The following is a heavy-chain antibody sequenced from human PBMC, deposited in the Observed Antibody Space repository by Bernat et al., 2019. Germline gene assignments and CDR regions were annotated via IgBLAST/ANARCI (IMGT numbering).Heavy chain of an antibody. CDR3: ARFVSVAARDDWFDP. V-gene: IGHV3-74*01. CDR1: GFTFSSYW. CDR2: INSDGRST. J-gene: IGHJ5*02. D-gene: IGHD6-19*01. Sequence: EVQLVESGGGLVQPGGSLRLSCAASGFTFSSYWMHWVRQAPGKGLVWVARINSDGRSTSYGDFVKGRFTISRDNAQNTLYLQMNSLRAEDTAIYYCARFVSVAARDDWFDPWGQGTLVTVSS.